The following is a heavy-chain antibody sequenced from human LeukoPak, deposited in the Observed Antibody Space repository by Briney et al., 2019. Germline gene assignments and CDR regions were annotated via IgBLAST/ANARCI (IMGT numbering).Heavy chain of an antibody. D-gene: IGHD2-15*01. CDR1: GFTFSSYA. CDR3: AREYCSGGRCQYYFDY. CDR2: ISSNGGSR. V-gene: IGHV3-64*01. J-gene: IGHJ4*02. Sequence: GGSLRLSCAASGFTFSSYAMHWVRQAPGKGLEYVSGISSNGGSRYHANSVKGRFTISRDNSKNTLYLQMGSLRAEDMAVCYCAREYCSGGRCQYYFDYWGQGNLVTVSS.